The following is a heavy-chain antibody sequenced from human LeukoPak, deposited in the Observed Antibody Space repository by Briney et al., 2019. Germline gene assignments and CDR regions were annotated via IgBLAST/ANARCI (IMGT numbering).Heavy chain of an antibody. D-gene: IGHD6-13*01. Sequence: ASVKVSCKASGYTFTGYYMHWVRQAPGQGLEWMGWINPNSGGTNYAQKFQGWVTMTRDTSISTAYMELSRLRSDDTAVYYCARDGSSSWYYYCGMDVWGQGTTVTVSS. J-gene: IGHJ6*02. V-gene: IGHV1-2*04. CDR3: ARDGSSSWYYYCGMDV. CDR2: INPNSGGT. CDR1: GYTFTGYY.